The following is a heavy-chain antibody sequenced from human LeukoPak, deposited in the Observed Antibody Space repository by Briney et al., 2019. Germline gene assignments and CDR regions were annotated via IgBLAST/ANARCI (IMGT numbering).Heavy chain of an antibody. D-gene: IGHD3-22*01. CDR1: GGTFSSYA. Sequence: ASVKVSCKASGGTFSSYAISWVRQAPGQGLEWMGGIIPIFGTANYAQKFQGRVTITADESTSTAYMELSSLRSEDTAVYYCARDYYDGSDHRFDPWGQGTLVTVSS. CDR3: ARDYYDGSDHRFDP. CDR2: IIPIFGTA. J-gene: IGHJ5*02. V-gene: IGHV1-69*13.